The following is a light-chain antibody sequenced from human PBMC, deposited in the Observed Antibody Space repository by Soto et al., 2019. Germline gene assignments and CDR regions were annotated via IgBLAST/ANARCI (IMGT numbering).Light chain of an antibody. V-gene: IGKV1-5*03. Sequence: DVQMNLSPSTLSGSVRDRVTITCRASQTISSWLAWYQQKPGKAPKLLIYKASTLKSGVPSRFSGSGSGTEFTLTISSLQPDDFAPYYCQHSNSYSEAFGHVANVAIK. CDR2: KAS. CDR3: QHSNSYSEA. CDR1: QTISSW. J-gene: IGKJ3*01.